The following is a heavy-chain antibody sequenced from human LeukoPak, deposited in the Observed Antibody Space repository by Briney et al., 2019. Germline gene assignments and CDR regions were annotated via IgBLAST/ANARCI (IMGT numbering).Heavy chain of an antibody. CDR3: ARAFSAGWFDP. CDR1: GYSISSGYY. V-gene: IGHV4-38-2*02. Sequence: PSETLSLTCTVSGYSISSGYYWGWIRQPPGKGLEWIGSIYHSGSTYYNPSLKSRVTISVDTSKNQFSLTLSSVPAADTAVYYCARAFSAGWFDPWGQGTLVTVSS. CDR2: IYHSGST. J-gene: IGHJ5*02.